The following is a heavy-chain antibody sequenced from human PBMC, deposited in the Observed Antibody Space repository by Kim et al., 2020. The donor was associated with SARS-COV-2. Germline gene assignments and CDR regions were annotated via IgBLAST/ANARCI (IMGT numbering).Heavy chain of an antibody. J-gene: IGHJ6*02. V-gene: IGHV1-69*01. D-gene: IGHD6-6*01. Sequence: KFQGRVTITADESTSTAYMELSSLRSEDTAVYYCAREQGYSSSSEYGMDVWGQGTTVTVSS. CDR3: AREQGYSSSSEYGMDV.